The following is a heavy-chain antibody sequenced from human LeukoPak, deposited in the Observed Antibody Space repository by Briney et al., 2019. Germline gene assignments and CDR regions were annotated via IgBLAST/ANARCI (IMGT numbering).Heavy chain of an antibody. V-gene: IGHV4-34*12. CDR1: GGSFTGYY. CDR2: IIVGGTT. Sequence: PSETLSLTCAVYGGSFTGYYWSWVRQPPGKGLEWLGEIIVGGTTNYHPSLKSRLTISVDTSKNQFSLKLSSVTAADTAVYYCAREQAALGRYFDWLPFDYWGQGTLVTVSS. CDR3: AREQAALGRYFDWLPFDY. D-gene: IGHD3-9*01. J-gene: IGHJ4*02.